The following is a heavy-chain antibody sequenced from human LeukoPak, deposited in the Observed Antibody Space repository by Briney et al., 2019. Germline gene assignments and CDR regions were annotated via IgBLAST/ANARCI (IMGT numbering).Heavy chain of an antibody. V-gene: IGHV1-24*01. CDR3: ATYSPGPPTASFDY. CDR1: GYTLTELS. Sequence: ASVKVSCKVSGYTLTELSMHWVRQAPGKGLEWMGGFDPEDGKTIYAQKFQGRVTMTEDTSTDTAYMELSSLRSEDTAVYYCATYSPGPPTASFDYWGQGTLVTVSS. D-gene: IGHD2-15*01. CDR2: FDPEDGKT. J-gene: IGHJ4*02.